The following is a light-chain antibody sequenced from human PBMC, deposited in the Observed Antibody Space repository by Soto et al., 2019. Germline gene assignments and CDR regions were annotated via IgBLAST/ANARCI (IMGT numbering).Light chain of an antibody. V-gene: IGKV2-28*01. CDR3: MQALQTPLT. CDR1: QSLLHSNGYNY. CDR2: LGS. J-gene: IGKJ1*01. Sequence: DIVMTQSPLSLPVTPGEPASISCRSSQSLLHSNGYNYLDWYLQKPGQSPQLLIYLGSNRSSGVPDRFSGSGSGTDFTLKISRVEAEDVGVYYCMQALQTPLTVGQGPNVEIK.